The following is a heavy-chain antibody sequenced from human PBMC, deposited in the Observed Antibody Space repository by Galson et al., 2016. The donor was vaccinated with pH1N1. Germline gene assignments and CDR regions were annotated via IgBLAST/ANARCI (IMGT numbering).Heavy chain of an antibody. V-gene: IGHV5-51*03. D-gene: IGHD4-17*01. CDR3: ARQYDFGDYRGDAFDI. CDR2: VNPGGSSI. CDR1: GYTFTPYW. J-gene: IGHJ3*02. Sequence: QSGAEVKKPGESLKISCKASGYTFTPYWIAWVRQVPGKGLEWVGVVNPGGSSIRYSPPFQGQVTISSDKSISTAYLQWISLKASDTATYYCARQYDFGDYRGDAFDIWGQGTMVIVSS.